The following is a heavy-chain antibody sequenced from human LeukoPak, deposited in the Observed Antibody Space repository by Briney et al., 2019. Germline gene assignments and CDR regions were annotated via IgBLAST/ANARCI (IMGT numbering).Heavy chain of an antibody. J-gene: IGHJ3*01. D-gene: IGHD3-22*01. V-gene: IGHV3-48*03. CDR2: ISHEGSNT. CDR3: AAFYYNSNPKAL. CDR1: GFAFSTYE. Sequence: PGGSLRLSCAASGFAFSTYEMNWVRQAPGKGLEWISIISHEGSNTNYADSVEGRFTISRDNAKNSVYLQMNSLRAEDTAVYYCAAFYYNSNPKALSGRGTMVTVSS.